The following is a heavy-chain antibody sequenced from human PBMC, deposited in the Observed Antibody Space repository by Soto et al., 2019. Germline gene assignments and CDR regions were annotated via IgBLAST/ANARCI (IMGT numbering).Heavy chain of an antibody. J-gene: IGHJ4*02. CDR3: AKDAYYDYVWGSYRVGYFDY. CDR1: GFTFSSYG. CDR2: ISYDGSNK. Sequence: GGSLRLSCAASGFTFSSYGMHWVRQAPGKGLEWVAVISYDGSNKYYADSVKGRFTISRDNSKNTLYLQMNSLRAEDTAVYYCAKDAYYDYVWGSYRVGYFDYWGQGTLVTVSS. D-gene: IGHD3-16*02. V-gene: IGHV3-30*18.